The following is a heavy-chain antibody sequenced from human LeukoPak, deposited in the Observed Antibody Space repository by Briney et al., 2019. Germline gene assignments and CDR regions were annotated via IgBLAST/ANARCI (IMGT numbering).Heavy chain of an antibody. J-gene: IGHJ4*02. CDR1: GFSFSDHY. V-gene: IGHV3-11*06. CDR2: ISSSGTYT. CDR3: AKIAGTYSPDY. D-gene: IGHD1-26*01. Sequence: GRSLRLSCAASGFSFSDHYMTWIRQAPGKGLEWVSYISSSGTYTNYADSVKGRFTISRDNAKNSLYLQMNSLSAEDTAVYYCAKIAGTYSPDYWGQGTLVTVSS.